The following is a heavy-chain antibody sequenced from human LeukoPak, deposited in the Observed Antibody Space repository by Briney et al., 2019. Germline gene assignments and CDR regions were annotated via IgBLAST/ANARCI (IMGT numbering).Heavy chain of an antibody. CDR1: GFIFIDYY. J-gene: IGHJ4*02. Sequence: GGSLRLSCGASGFIFIDYYMSWIRPAPGKGLEWISYISSSGTPKYYADSVRGRFTISRDNSKKTLYLQMNSLRAEDTAVYYCAKIGAYYWGQGTLVTVSS. V-gene: IGHV3-11*04. CDR3: AKIGAYY. D-gene: IGHD3-16*01. CDR2: ISSSGTPK.